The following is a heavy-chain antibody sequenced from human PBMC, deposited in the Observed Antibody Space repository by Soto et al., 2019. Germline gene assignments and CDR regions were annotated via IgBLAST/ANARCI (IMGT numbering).Heavy chain of an antibody. CDR2: IYYSGST. Sequence: SETLSLTCTVSGGSISSGGYYWSWIRQHPGKGLEWIGYIYYSGSTYYNPSLKSRVTISLDTSKNQFSLRLSSVTAADTAVYYCARGATYYYGSGSYSADAFDIWGQGTMVTVSS. V-gene: IGHV4-31*03. CDR3: ARGATYYYGSGSYSADAFDI. J-gene: IGHJ3*02. D-gene: IGHD3-10*01. CDR1: GGSISSGGYY.